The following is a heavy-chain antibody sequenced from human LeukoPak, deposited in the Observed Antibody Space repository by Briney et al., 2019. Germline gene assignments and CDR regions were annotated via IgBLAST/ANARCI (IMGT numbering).Heavy chain of an antibody. V-gene: IGHV3-7*01. CDR3: AKTYYDFWSGSYYYYFED. J-gene: IGHJ4*02. CDR2: IKQDGSEK. Sequence: GGSLRLSCAASGFTFSSYAMSWVRQAPGKGLEWVANIKQDGSEKYYVDSVKGRFTISRDNAKNSLYLQMNSLRAEDTAVYFCAKTYYDFWSGSYYYYFEDWGQGTLVTVSS. CDR1: GFTFSSYA. D-gene: IGHD3-3*01.